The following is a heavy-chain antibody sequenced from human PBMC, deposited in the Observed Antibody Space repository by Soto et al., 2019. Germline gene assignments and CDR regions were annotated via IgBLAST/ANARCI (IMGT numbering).Heavy chain of an antibody. CDR2: ISGSGGRT. CDR1: GFTFSSYA. V-gene: IGHV3-23*01. J-gene: IGHJ3*02. Sequence: GGSLRLSCAASGFTFSSYAMSWVRQAPGKGLEWVSAISGSGGRTYYADSVKGRFTISRNNSKNTLYLRMNSLRAEDTAVYYCEAGDAFDIWGQGTMVTVSS. CDR3: EAGDAFDI.